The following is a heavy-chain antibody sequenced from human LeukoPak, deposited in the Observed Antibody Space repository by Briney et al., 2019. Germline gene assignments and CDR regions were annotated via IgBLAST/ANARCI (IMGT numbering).Heavy chain of an antibody. D-gene: IGHD3-10*01. Sequence: SGTLSLTCAVSGGSISSSNWWSWIRQPPGKGLEWIGEIYHSGSTNYNPSLNSRVTISIDTSKNQFSLKLSSVTAADTAVYYCARGVGELLSYYYYYYMDVWGKGTTVTISS. V-gene: IGHV4-4*02. CDR1: GGSISSSNW. CDR2: IYHSGST. CDR3: ARGVGELLSYYYYYYMDV. J-gene: IGHJ6*03.